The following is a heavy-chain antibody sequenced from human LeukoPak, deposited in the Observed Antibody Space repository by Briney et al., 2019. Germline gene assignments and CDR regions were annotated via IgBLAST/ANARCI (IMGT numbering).Heavy chain of an antibody. D-gene: IGHD1-26*01. CDR1: GYTFTGYY. J-gene: IGHJ4*02. CDR2: INPNSGDT. Sequence: GASVKVSCKASGYTFTGYYMHWIRQAPGQGLEWVGWINPNSGDTDYAQKFQGRVTVTRDTSISTAYMELGRLRSDDTAVYYCARVSVITRYNGSPDYFASWGQGTLLTVSS. V-gene: IGHV1-2*02. CDR3: ARVSVITRYNGSPDYFAS.